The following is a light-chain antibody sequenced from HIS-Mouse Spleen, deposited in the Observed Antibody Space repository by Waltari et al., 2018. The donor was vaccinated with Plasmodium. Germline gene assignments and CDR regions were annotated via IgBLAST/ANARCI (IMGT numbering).Light chain of an antibody. CDR1: QSVSSSY. J-gene: IGKJ4*01. Sequence: EIVLTPSPGTLSLSPGERATLSCRASQSVSSSYLAWYQQKPGQAPRLLIYGASSRATGIPDRFSGSGSGTDFTLTISRLEPEDFAAYYCQQYGSSPLTFGGGTKVEIK. V-gene: IGKV3-20*01. CDR2: GAS. CDR3: QQYGSSPLT.